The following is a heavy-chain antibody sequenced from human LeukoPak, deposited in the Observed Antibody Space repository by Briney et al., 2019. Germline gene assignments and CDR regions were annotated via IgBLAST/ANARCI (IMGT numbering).Heavy chain of an antibody. J-gene: IGHJ5*02. CDR1: GGSFSGYY. CDR3: ARDSGSYYFRFDP. CDR2: INHSGST. D-gene: IGHD1-26*01. V-gene: IGHV4-34*01. Sequence: SETLSLTCAVYGGSFSGYYWSWIRQPPGKGLEWIGEINHSGSTNYNPSLKSRVTISVDTSKNQFSLKLSSVTAADTAVYYCARDSGSYYFRFDPWGQGTLATVSS.